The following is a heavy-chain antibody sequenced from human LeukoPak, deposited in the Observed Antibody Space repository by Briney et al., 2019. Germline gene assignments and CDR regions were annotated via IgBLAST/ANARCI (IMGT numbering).Heavy chain of an antibody. J-gene: IGHJ4*02. Sequence: SETLSLTCTVSGGSINSYYWTWIRQPPGKGLELIGHVYYSGSTYYSPSLKSRVTISVDTSKNQFSLKLSSVTAADTAVYYCARVTVSGSYYYPFPYWGQGTLVTLSS. CDR2: VYYSGST. CDR1: GGSINSYY. CDR3: ARVTVSGSYYYPFPY. D-gene: IGHD3-10*01. V-gene: IGHV4-59*01.